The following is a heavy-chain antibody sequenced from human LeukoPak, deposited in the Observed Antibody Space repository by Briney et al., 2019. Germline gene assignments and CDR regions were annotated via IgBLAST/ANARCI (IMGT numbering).Heavy chain of an antibody. V-gene: IGHV1-46*01. Sequence: ASVKVSCKASGYTFTSYYIHWVRQAPGQGLEWMGIINPSGGSTSYAQKFQGRVTMTRDTSTSTVYMELSSLRSEDTAMYYCAREHMVRRIAAAGPPLYYYGMDVWGQGTTVTVSS. CDR3: AREHMVRRIAAAGPPLYYYGMDV. J-gene: IGHJ6*02. D-gene: IGHD6-13*01. CDR2: INPSGGST. CDR1: GYTFTSYY.